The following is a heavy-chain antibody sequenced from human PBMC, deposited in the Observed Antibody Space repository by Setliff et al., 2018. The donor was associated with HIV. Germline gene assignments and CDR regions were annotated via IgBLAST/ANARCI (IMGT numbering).Heavy chain of an antibody. J-gene: IGHJ6*03. CDR2: IYTSGSS. CDR3: ARGFCSGGFCHPNFYHYMDV. CDR1: GGSISSGSYY. D-gene: IGHD2-15*01. V-gene: IGHV4-61*09. Sequence: SETLSLTCSVSGGSISSGSYYWSWIRQPAGKGLEWIGHIYTSGSSTYNPSLKSRVTISRDTSKNQFSLKLSSVTAADAAVYYCARGFCSGGFCHPNFYHYMDVWGKGTTVTVSS.